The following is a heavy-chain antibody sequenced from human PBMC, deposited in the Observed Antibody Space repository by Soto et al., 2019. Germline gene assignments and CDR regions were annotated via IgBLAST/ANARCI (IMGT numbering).Heavy chain of an antibody. D-gene: IGHD2-2*01. CDR3: ARLGYCSSTSCYYGWLDP. CDR2: IKQDGSEK. J-gene: IGHJ5*02. Sequence: PWGSLRLSCAASGFTFSSYWMSWVRQAPGKGLEWVANIKQDGSEKYYVDSVKGRFTISRDNAKNSLYLQMNSLRAEDTAVYYCARLGYCSSTSCYYGWLDPWGQGTLVTVSS. CDR1: GFTFSSYW. V-gene: IGHV3-7*03.